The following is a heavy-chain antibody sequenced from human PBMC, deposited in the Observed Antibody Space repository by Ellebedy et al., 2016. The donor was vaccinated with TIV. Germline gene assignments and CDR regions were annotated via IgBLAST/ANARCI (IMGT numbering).Heavy chain of an antibody. D-gene: IGHD6-13*01. V-gene: IGHV3-23*01. CDR3: ATWGSSWYAYFDY. Sequence: GESLKISCAASGFTFSSYAMSWVRQAPGKGLEWVSAISGSGGSTYYADSVKGRFTISRDNSKNTLYLQMSSLRAEDTAVYYCATWGSSWYAYFDYWGQGTLVTVSS. J-gene: IGHJ4*02. CDR1: GFTFSSYA. CDR2: ISGSGGST.